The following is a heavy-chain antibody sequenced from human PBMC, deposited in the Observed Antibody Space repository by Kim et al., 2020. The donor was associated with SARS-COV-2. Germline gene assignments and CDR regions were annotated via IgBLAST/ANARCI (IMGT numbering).Heavy chain of an antibody. CDR3: ALQPYRYHSRSFSSAFDN. CDR2: IFYSGTT. V-gene: IGHV4-39*01. D-gene: IGHD6-13*01. Sequence: SETLSLTCTVSGYSIRSPNYYWGWIRQPPGKGLEWIGTIFYSGTTYYNPSLRSRITMTVDTSKNQFSLRLRSVTAADTAVYYCALQPYRYHSRSFSSAFDNWGQGALVTVSS. J-gene: IGHJ4*02. CDR1: GYSIRSPNYY.